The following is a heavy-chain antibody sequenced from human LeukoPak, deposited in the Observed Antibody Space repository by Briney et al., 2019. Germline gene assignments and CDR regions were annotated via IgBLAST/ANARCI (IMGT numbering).Heavy chain of an antibody. Sequence: PSETLSLTCTVSGDSISSYYWSWIRQPPGKGLEWIGYIYYSGTTTYNPSLKSRVTISVDTSKNQFSLKLSSVTAADTAVYYCATGPPNDISGYLDNWGQGTLVTVSS. CDR3: ATGPPNDISGYLDN. D-gene: IGHD3-22*01. J-gene: IGHJ4*02. V-gene: IGHV4-59*01. CDR2: IYYSGTT. CDR1: GDSISSYY.